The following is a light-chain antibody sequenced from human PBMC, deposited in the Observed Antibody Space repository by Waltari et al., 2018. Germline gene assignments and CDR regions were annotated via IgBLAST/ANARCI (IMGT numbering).Light chain of an antibody. CDR2: DAS. Sequence: EIVLTQSPATLSLSPGERATLSCRASQSVGSQLAWLQQKPGQAPRLFIYDASNRATGVPARFSGSGSGTDVNLIISSLEPEDFAVDYCQQRSNWPRTTFGQGTKLEIK. J-gene: IGKJ2*01. V-gene: IGKV3-11*01. CDR1: QSVGSQ. CDR3: QQRSNWPRTT.